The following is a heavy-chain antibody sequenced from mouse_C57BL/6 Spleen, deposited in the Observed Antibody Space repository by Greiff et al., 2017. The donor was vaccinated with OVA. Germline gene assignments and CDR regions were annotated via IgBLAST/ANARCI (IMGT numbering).Heavy chain of an antibody. Sequence: QVQLQQSGPGLVQPSQSLSITCTVSGFSLTSYGVHWVRQSPGKGLEWLGVIWRGGSTDYNAAFMSRLSITKDNSKSQVFFKMNSLQADDTAIYCCAGGYVESYYAMDYWGQGTSVTVSS. CDR2: IWRGGST. CDR3: AGGYVESYYAMDY. D-gene: IGHD3-1*01. J-gene: IGHJ4*01. CDR1: GFSLTSYG. V-gene: IGHV2-5*01.